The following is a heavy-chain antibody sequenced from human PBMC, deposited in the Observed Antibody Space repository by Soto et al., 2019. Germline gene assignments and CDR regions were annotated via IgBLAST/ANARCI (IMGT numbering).Heavy chain of an antibody. CDR3: ARWEWELLGY. Sequence: EVQLVESGGGLVQPGGSLRLSCAASGFTFSSYGMTWVRQAPGKGLEWISYISSATSTVYYADSVRGRFTISRDNTKNSLYLQWNSLRDEDAAVYYCARWEWELLGYWGQGTLVTVSS. CDR2: ISSATSTV. CDR1: GFTFSSYG. J-gene: IGHJ4*02. V-gene: IGHV3-48*02. D-gene: IGHD1-26*01.